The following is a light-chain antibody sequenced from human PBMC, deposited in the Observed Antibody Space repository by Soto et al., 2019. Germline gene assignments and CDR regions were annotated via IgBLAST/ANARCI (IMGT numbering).Light chain of an antibody. J-gene: IGLJ1*01. V-gene: IGLV2-18*02. CDR1: SSDVGSYNR. Sequence: QSALTQPPSVSWSPGQSVTISCTGTSSDVGSYNRVSWYQQPPGTAPKVIIYEVSNRPSGVPDRFSGSKSGNTASLTISGLQPEDEADYYCYSFTSSNTYVFGTGTKLTVL. CDR3: YSFTSSNTYV. CDR2: EVS.